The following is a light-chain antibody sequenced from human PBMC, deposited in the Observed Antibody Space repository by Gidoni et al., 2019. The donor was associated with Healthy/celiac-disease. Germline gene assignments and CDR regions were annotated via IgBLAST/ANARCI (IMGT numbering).Light chain of an antibody. CDR3: QQYNSYSLT. CDR1: QSISSW. Sequence: DSQTTQAPSSLSASVGDRVTITCRASQSISSWLAWYQQKPGKAPKLLIYKASSLESGVPSRFSGSGSGTEFTLTISSLQPDDFATYYCQQYNSYSLTFGPGTKVDIK. CDR2: KAS. J-gene: IGKJ3*01. V-gene: IGKV1-5*03.